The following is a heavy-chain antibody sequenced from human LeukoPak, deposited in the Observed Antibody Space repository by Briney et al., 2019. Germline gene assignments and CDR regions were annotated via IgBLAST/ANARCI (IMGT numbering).Heavy chain of an antibody. V-gene: IGHV3-9*01. J-gene: IGHJ4*02. CDR1: GFTFDDYA. CDR2: ISWNSGSI. D-gene: IGHD3-22*01. Sequence: AGGSLRLSCAASGFTFDDYAMHWVRQAPGKGLEWVSGISWNSGSIGYADSVKGRFTISRDNAKNSLYLQMNSLRAEDTAVYYCAREVSEGFDFWGQGTLVTVSS. CDR3: AREVSEGFDF.